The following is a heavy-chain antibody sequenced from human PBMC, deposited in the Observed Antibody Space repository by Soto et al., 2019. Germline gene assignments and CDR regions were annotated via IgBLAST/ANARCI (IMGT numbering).Heavy chain of an antibody. Sequence: RRLSCAASGFTFSSYSMNWVRQAPGRGLEWVSSISSSSNHIFYADSMKGRFTISRDNAKDSLYLQMNSLRAEDTAVYYCATYYDSGGYNFDYWGQGTLVTVSS. CDR2: ISSSSNHI. J-gene: IGHJ4*02. V-gene: IGHV3-21*06. CDR1: GFTFSSYS. CDR3: ATYYDSGGYNFDY. D-gene: IGHD3-22*01.